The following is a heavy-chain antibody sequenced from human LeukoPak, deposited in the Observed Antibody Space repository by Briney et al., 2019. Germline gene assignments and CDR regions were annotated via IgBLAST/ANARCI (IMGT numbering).Heavy chain of an antibody. D-gene: IGHD6-6*01. J-gene: IGHJ4*02. V-gene: IGHV4-4*07. CDR3: ARWGSIAVARFDY. CDR1: GGSISSYY. Sequence: SETLSLTCTVSGGSISSYYWSWIQQPAGKGLEWIGRIYTSGSTNYNPSLTSRVNISVDTSKNQFSLNLTSVTAADTAVYYCARWGSIAVARFDYWGQGTLVTVSS. CDR2: IYTSGST.